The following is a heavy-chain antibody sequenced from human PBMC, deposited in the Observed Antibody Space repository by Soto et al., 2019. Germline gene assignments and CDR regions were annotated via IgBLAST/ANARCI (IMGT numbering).Heavy chain of an antibody. V-gene: IGHV4-59*01. CDR3: ARGEGYDSSGYYYGFDY. CDR1: GGSISSYY. J-gene: IGHJ4*02. Sequence: PSETLSLTCTVSGGSISSYYWSWIRQPPGKGLEWIGYIYYSGSTNYSPSLKSRVTISVDTSKNQFSLKLSSVTAADTAVYYCARGEGYDSSGYYYGFDYWGQGTLVTVSS. D-gene: IGHD3-22*01. CDR2: IYYSGST.